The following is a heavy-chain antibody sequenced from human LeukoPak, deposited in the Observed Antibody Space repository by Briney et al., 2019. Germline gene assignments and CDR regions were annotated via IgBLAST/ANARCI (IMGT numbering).Heavy chain of an antibody. CDR1: GGSISSGDYY. V-gene: IGHV4-30-4*01. CDR3: ARGEMYYDFDY. J-gene: IGHJ4*02. D-gene: IGHD3-3*01. Sequence: PSETLSLTCTVSGGSISSGDYYWSWIRQPPGKGLEWIGYIYYSGSTYYNPSLKRRVTISVDTSKNQFSLKLSSVTAADTAVYYCARGEMYYDFDYWGQGTLVTVSS. CDR2: IYYSGST.